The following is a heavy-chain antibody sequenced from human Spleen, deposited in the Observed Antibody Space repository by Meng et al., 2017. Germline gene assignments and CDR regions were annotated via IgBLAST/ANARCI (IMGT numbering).Heavy chain of an antibody. D-gene: IGHD1-26*01. Sequence: SETLSLTCAVSGYSISSGYYWGWIRQPPGKGLEWIGSISQSGSTYYNSSLKSRVTVSVDTSKNHFSLKLYSVTAADTAVYYCARVDSGGYYQSHWYFDLWGRGTLVTVSS. CDR3: ARVDSGGYYQSHWYFDL. J-gene: IGHJ2*01. CDR2: ISQSGST. V-gene: IGHV4-38-2*01. CDR1: GYSISSGYY.